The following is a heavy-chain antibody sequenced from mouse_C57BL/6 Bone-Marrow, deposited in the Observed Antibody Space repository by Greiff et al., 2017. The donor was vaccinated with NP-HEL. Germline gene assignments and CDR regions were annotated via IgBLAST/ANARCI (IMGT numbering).Heavy chain of an antibody. CDR2: IDPEDGET. CDR3: AREFITTVVDLYAMDY. D-gene: IGHD1-1*01. CDR1: GFNIKDYY. Sequence: VQLNESGAELVKPGASVKLSCTASGFNIKDYYMHWVKQRTEQGLEWIGRIDPEDGETKYAPKFQGKATITADTSSNTAYLQLSSLTSEDTAVYYCAREFITTVVDLYAMDYWGQGTSVTVSS. J-gene: IGHJ4*01. V-gene: IGHV14-2*01.